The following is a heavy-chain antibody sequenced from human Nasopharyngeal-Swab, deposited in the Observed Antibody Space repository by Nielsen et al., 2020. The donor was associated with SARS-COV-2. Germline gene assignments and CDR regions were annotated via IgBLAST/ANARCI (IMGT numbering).Heavy chain of an antibody. V-gene: IGHV1-2*06. D-gene: IGHD6-6*01. Sequence: ASVKVSCKASGGTFSSYAISWVRQAPGQGLEWMGRINPNSGGTDYAQKFQGRVTMTRDTSIRTAYMDLSSLRSDDTAMYYCARDGTSRGIASRPGLYYYPMDVWGQGTTVTVSS. CDR1: GGTFSSYA. CDR2: INPNSGGT. CDR3: ARDGTSRGIASRPGLYYYPMDV. J-gene: IGHJ6*02.